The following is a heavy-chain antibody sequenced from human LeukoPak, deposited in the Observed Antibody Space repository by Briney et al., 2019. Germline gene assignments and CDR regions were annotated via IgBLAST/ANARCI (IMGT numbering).Heavy chain of an antibody. CDR2: IYYSGSN. CDR1: GGSITSGAYY. Sequence: SETLSLTCTVSGGSITSGAYYWSWIRQHPGKGLEWIGYIYYSGSNYYNPSLKSRVTISVDTSKNQFSLKLSSVTAADTAVYYCAGCSRGSPTDAFHIWGQGTMVTVSS. J-gene: IGHJ3*02. V-gene: IGHV4-31*03. CDR3: AGCSRGSPTDAFHI. D-gene: IGHD2-15*01.